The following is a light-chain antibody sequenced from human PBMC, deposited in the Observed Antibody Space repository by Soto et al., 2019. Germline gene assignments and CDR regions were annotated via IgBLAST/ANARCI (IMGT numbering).Light chain of an antibody. CDR3: AAWDDSLNVYVV. CDR2: SNN. CDR1: SSNIGSNT. Sequence: QSLLTQPPSASGTPGQRVTISCSGSSSNIGSNTVNWYQQLPGTAPKLLIYSNNQRPSGVPDRFSGSKSGTSASLAISGLQSEDEADYYCAAWDDSLNVYVVFGGGTQLTVL. V-gene: IGLV1-44*01. J-gene: IGLJ2*01.